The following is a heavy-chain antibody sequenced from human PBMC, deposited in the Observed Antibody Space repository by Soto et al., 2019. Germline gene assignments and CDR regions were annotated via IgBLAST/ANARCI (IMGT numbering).Heavy chain of an antibody. V-gene: IGHV1-69*13. CDR2: IIPIFGTA. D-gene: IGHD2-15*01. J-gene: IGHJ2*01. CDR1: GGTFSSYA. CDR3: ARETLRGGGNPPYWYFDL. Sequence: SVKVSCKASGGTFSSYAISWVRQAPGQGLEWMGGIIPIFGTANYAQKFQGRVTITADESTSTAYMELSSLRSEDTAVYYCARETLRGGGNPPYWYFDLWGRGTLVTVSS.